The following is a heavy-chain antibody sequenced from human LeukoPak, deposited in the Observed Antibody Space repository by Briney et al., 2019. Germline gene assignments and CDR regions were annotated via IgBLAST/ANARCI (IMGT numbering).Heavy chain of an antibody. CDR3: AKRFGESNSYYYMDV. J-gene: IGHJ6*03. CDR1: GFTFATYT. V-gene: IGHV3-48*01. CDR2: ITTSSSTI. D-gene: IGHD3-10*01. Sequence: TGGSLRLSCAASGFTFATYTMNWVRQAPGKGLEWVSYITTSSSTIYYADSVKGRFTISRDNSKNTLYLQMNSLRVEDTAIYYCAKRFGESNSYYYMDVWGKGTTVTISS.